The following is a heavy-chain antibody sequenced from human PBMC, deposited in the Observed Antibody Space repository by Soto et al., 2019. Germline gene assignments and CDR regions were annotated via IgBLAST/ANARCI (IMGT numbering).Heavy chain of an antibody. J-gene: IGHJ4*02. V-gene: IGHV3-23*01. Sequence: GGSLRLSCAASGFTFSSYAMSWVRQAPGKGLEWVSAINGGGGSTYYADSVKGRFTISRDNSKNTLYLQMNSLRAEDTAVYYCAKVPHGGDRFDNWGQGTLVTVSS. CDR2: INGGGGST. D-gene: IGHD2-21*02. CDR1: GFTFSSYA. CDR3: AKVPHGGDRFDN.